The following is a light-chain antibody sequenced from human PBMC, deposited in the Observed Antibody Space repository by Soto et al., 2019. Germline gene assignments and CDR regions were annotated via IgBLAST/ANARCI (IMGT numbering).Light chain of an antibody. CDR3: TSYATSDTLL. CDR1: SRDVGGYNW. J-gene: IGLJ2*01. CDR2: DVD. Sequence: QSALTQPPSASGSPGQSVTISCTGTSRDVGGYNWVSWYQQHPGKVPKLLIYDVDKRPSGVPDRFSGSKSGNTASLTVSGLQAEDEADYYCTSYATSDTLLFGGGTKLTVL. V-gene: IGLV2-8*01.